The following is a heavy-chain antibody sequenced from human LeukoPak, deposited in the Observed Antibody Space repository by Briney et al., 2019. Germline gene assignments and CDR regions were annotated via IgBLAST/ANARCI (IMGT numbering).Heavy chain of an antibody. CDR3: ARGLGSRVRGVIMSSQYYYYGMDV. J-gene: IGHJ6*04. CDR1: GGSISSGGYY. D-gene: IGHD3-10*01. CDR2: IYYSGST. V-gene: IGHV4-31*03. Sequence: SETLSLTCTVSGGSISSGGYYWSWIRQHPGKGLEWIGYIYYSGSTYYNPSLKSRVTISVDTSKNQFSLKLSSVTAADTAVYYCARGLGSRVRGVIMSSQYYYYGMDVWGKGTTVTVSS.